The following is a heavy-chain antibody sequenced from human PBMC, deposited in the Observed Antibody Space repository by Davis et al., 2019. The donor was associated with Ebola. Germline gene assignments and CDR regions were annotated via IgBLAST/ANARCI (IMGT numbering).Heavy chain of an antibody. Sequence: SVKVSCKASGGTFNTYAISWVRQAPGQGLDWMGGIIPVSGVPKYAQDFQGRVTITADESTSKAYMELSSLRSEDTAMYYCARDRYSDGSGYFFEQSHWGQGTLVTVSS. CDR3: ARDRYSDGSGYFFEQSH. CDR2: IIPVSGVP. CDR1: GGTFNTYA. D-gene: IGHD3-22*01. V-gene: IGHV1-69*13. J-gene: IGHJ4*02.